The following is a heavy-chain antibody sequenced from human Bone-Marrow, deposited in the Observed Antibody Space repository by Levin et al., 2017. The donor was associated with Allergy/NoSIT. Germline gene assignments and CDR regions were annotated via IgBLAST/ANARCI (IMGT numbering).Heavy chain of an antibody. CDR2: INPNSGGT. Sequence: AASVKVSCKASGYTFTGYYMHWVRQAPGQGLEWMGRINPNSGGTNYAQKFQGRVTMTRDTSISTAYMELSRLRSDDTAVYYCARGGIAVAGTCAFDIWGQGTMVTVSS. J-gene: IGHJ3*02. CDR3: ARGGIAVAGTCAFDI. CDR1: GYTFTGYY. V-gene: IGHV1-2*06. D-gene: IGHD6-19*01.